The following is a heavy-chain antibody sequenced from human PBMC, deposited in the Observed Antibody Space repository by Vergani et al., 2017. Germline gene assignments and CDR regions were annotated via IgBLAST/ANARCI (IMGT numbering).Heavy chain of an antibody. V-gene: IGHV4-34*01. CDR3: ARGRCIAARPPSSRSCYYYYYMDV. CDR1: GGSFSGYY. D-gene: IGHD6-6*01. Sequence: QVQLQQWGAGLLKPSETLSLTCAVYGGSFSGYYWSWIRQPPGKGLEWIGEINHSGSTNYNPPLKSRVTISVDTSKNQFSLKLSSVTAADTAVYYCARGRCIAARPPSSRSCYYYYYMDVWGKGTTVTVSS. J-gene: IGHJ6*03. CDR2: INHSGST.